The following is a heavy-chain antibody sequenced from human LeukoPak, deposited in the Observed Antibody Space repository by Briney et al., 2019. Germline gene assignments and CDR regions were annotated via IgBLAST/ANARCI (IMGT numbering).Heavy chain of an antibody. J-gene: IGHJ4*02. D-gene: IGHD3-10*01. CDR2: ISAYNGNT. V-gene: IGHV1-18*01. CDR1: GYTFTSYG. Sequence: GASVKVSCKASGYTFTSYGISWVRQAPGQGLEWMGWISAYNGNTNYAQKLQGRVTMTTDTSTSTAHMELRSLRSDDTAVYYCASQSAGWGPFDYWGQGTLVTVSS. CDR3: ASQSAGWGPFDY.